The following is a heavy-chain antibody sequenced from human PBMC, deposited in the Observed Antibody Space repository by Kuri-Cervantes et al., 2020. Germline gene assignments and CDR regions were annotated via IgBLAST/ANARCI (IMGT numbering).Heavy chain of an antibody. CDR3: AKAGHYGDNNAFDI. V-gene: IGHV3-9*01. J-gene: IGHJ3*02. CDR2: ISWNSGSI. CDR1: GFTFDDYA. D-gene: IGHD4-17*01. Sequence: GGSLRLSCAASGFTFDDYAMHWVRQAPGKGLEWVSGISWNSGSIGYADSVKGRFPISRDNAKNSLYLQMNSLRAEDTALYYCAKAGHYGDNNAFDIWGQGTMVTVSS.